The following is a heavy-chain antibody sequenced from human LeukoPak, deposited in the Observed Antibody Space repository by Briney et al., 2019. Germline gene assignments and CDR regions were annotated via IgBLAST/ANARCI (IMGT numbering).Heavy chain of an antibody. V-gene: IGHV4-34*01. CDR1: GGSFSGYY. CDR3: ARLRYCTNGVCP. Sequence: PAETLSLTCAVDGGSFSGYYWSWVRQPPGKGLEWIGEINHSGSTNYNPSLKSRVTISVDTSKNQFSLKLSSVTAADTAVYYCARLRYCTNGVCPWGQGTLVTVSS. CDR2: INHSGST. J-gene: IGHJ5*02. D-gene: IGHD2-8*01.